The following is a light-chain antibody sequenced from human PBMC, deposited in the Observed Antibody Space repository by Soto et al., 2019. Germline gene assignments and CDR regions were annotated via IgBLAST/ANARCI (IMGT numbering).Light chain of an antibody. J-gene: IGLJ1*01. V-gene: IGLV2-14*01. CDR3: SSYTSSRRDV. Sequence: QSALTQPASVSGSPGQSITISCTGTSSDVGGYNYVSWYQQHPGKAPKLMIYEVSNRPSGVSNRFSASKSGNTASLTISGVQAEEVADYYSSSYTSSRRDVFGTGTKGNV. CDR2: EVS. CDR1: SSDVGGYNY.